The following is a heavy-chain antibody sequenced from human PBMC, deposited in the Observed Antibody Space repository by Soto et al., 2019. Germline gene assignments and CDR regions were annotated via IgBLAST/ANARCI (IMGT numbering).Heavy chain of an antibody. CDR3: AKVATMIVVVSKNYFDY. Sequence: LRLSCAASGFTFSSYAMSWVRQAPGKGLEWVSAISGSGGSTYYADSVKGRFTISRDNSKNTLYLQMNSLRAEDTAVYYCAKVATMIVVVSKNYFDYWGQGTLVTVS. V-gene: IGHV3-23*01. J-gene: IGHJ4*02. CDR2: ISGSGGST. D-gene: IGHD3-22*01. CDR1: GFTFSSYA.